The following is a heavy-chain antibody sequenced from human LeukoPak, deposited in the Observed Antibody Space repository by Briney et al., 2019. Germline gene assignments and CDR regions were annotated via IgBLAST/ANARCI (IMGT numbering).Heavy chain of an antibody. D-gene: IGHD3-16*02. V-gene: IGHV4-30-4*07. CDR1: GGSISSGGYS. CDR3: ARYDVWGSYRAFDY. J-gene: IGHJ4*02. CDR2: IYSGST. Sequence: SETLSLTCTVSGGSISSGGYSWSWIRQPPGKGLEWIGYIYSGSTYYNPSLKSRVTISVDTSKNQFSLKLSSVTAADTAVYYCARYDVWGSYRAFDYWGQGTLVTVSS.